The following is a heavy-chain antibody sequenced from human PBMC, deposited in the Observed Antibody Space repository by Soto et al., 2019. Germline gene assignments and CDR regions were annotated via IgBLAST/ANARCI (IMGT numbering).Heavy chain of an antibody. CDR2: ISWNSGSI. V-gene: IGHV3-9*01. CDR1: GFTFDDYA. J-gene: IGHJ6*02. Sequence: SLRLSCAASGFTFDDYAMHWVRQAPGKGLEWVSGISWNSGSIGYADSVKGRFTISRDNAKNSLYLQMNSLRAEDTALYYCAKGGRIAAAGTGYYGMDVWGQGTTVTVSS. D-gene: IGHD6-13*01. CDR3: AKGGRIAAAGTGYYGMDV.